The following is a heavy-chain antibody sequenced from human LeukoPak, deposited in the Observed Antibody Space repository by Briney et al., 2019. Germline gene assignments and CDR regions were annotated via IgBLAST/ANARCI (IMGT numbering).Heavy chain of an antibody. Sequence: GGSLRLSCAASGFTFTGYAMHWVRQAPGKGLEWVAVISYDASSEYYADSVKGRFAISRDNSKNTLYLQMSSLRAEDTAVYYCATDYGKDPLYFDYWGQGTLVTVSS. J-gene: IGHJ4*02. D-gene: IGHD3-16*01. V-gene: IGHV3-30*09. CDR1: GFTFTGYA. CDR2: ISYDASSE. CDR3: ATDYGKDPLYFDY.